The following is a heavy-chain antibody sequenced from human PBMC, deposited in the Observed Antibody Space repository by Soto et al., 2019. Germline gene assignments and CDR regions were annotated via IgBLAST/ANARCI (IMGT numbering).Heavy chain of an antibody. V-gene: IGHV3-7*01. CDR1: GFIFRRYW. J-gene: IGHJ3*02. CDR3: ARDLWMDTTRGDDAFDI. D-gene: IGHD5-18*01. CDR2: IKLDGREK. Sequence: GGSLRLSCSASGFIFRRYWMAWVRQAPGKGLEWVATIKLDGREKNYLDSVQGRFTISRDDAENSLYLQMNSLRAEDTAVYYCARDLWMDTTRGDDAFDIWGQGTMVTVSS.